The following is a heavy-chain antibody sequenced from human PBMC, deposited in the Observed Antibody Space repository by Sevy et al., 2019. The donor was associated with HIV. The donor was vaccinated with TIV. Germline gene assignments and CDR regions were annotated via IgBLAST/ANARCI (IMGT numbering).Heavy chain of an antibody. CDR2: ISSSSSTI. J-gene: IGHJ4*02. V-gene: IGHV3-48*02. CDR1: GFTFSSYS. D-gene: IGHD3-10*01. Sequence: GGSLRLSCAASGFTFSSYSMNWVRQAPGKGLEWVSYISSSSSTIYYADSVKGRFTISGDNAKNSLYLQMNSLRDEDTAVYYCARGTSIYYYGSGSLFDYWGQGTLVTVSS. CDR3: ARGTSIYYYGSGSLFDY.